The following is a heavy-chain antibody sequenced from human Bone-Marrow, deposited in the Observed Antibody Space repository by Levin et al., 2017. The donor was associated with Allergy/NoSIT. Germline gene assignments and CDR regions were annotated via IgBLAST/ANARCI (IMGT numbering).Heavy chain of an antibody. V-gene: IGHV3-33*01. CDR2: IWYDGSNK. J-gene: IGHJ3*02. CDR1: GFTFSSYG. D-gene: IGHD6-19*01. Sequence: SCAASGFTFSSYGMHWVRQAPGKGLEWVAVIWYDGSNKYYADSVKGRFTISRDNSKNTLYLQMNSLRAEDTAVYYCAGSSGWFDAFDIWGQGTMVTVSS. CDR3: AGSSGWFDAFDI.